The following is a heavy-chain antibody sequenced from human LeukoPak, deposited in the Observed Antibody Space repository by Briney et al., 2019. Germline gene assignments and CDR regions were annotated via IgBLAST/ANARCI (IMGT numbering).Heavy chain of an antibody. CDR1: GGSISSYY. V-gene: IGHV4-59*01. CDR2: IYYSGST. J-gene: IGHJ6*03. D-gene: IGHD3-3*01. CDR3: ARVHDFWYYYMDV. Sequence: PSETPSLTCTVSGGSISSYYWSWIRQPPGKGLEWIGYIYYSGSTNYNPSLKSRVTISVDTSKNQFSLKLSSVTAADTAVYYCARVHDFWYYYMDVWGKGTTVTVSS.